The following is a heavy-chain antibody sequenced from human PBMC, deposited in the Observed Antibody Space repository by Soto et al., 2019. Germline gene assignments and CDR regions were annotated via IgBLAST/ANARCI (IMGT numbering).Heavy chain of an antibody. CDR2: IYYSGST. D-gene: IGHD4-17*01. J-gene: IGHJ4*02. CDR1: GGSISSGGYY. V-gene: IGHV4-31*03. Sequence: QVQLQESGPGLVKPSQTLSLTCTVSGGSISSGGYYWSWIRQHPGKGLEWIGYIYYSGSTYYNPSLKSRVTISVDPSKNQLALKLSSVTAADTAVYYYARQDHDDSFDYWGQGTLVTVSS. CDR3: ARQDHDDSFDY.